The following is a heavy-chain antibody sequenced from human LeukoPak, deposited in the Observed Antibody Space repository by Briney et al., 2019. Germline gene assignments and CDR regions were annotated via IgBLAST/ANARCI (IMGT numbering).Heavy chain of an antibody. Sequence: SETLSLTCTVSGGSISSGGYYWRWIRQHPGKGLEWIGYIYYSGSTNYNPSLKSRVTISVDTSKNQFSLKLSSVTAADTAVYYCARARYSSEYGMDVWGQGTTVTVSS. CDR2: IYYSGST. CDR1: GGSISSGGYY. CDR3: ARARYSSEYGMDV. D-gene: IGHD6-25*01. J-gene: IGHJ6*02. V-gene: IGHV4-61*08.